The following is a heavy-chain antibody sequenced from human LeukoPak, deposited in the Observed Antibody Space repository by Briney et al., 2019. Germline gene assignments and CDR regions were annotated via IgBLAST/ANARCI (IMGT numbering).Heavy chain of an antibody. V-gene: IGHV4-39*01. CDR3: ARQLGYCSSSSCYADKVDY. CDR1: GGSISSSSYY. Sequence: SETLSLTCTVSGGSISSSSYYWGWLRPPPGKGLEWIGSIYYSGSTYYNPSLKSRVTISVDTSKNKFSLKLSSVTAADTAVYYCARQLGYCSSSSCYADKVDYWGQGTLVTVSS. J-gene: IGHJ4*02. D-gene: IGHD2-2*01. CDR2: IYYSGST.